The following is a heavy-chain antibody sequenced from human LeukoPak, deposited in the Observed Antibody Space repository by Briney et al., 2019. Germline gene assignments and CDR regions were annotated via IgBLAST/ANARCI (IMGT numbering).Heavy chain of an antibody. V-gene: IGHV3-74*01. J-gene: IGHJ6*04. CDR1: GFTVSSNY. D-gene: IGHD3-10*02. Sequence: GGSLRLSCAASGFTVSSNYMSWVRQAPGKGLVWVSHINSDGSSTTYADSVKGRFTISRDNAKNSLYLQMNSLRAEDTAVYYCAELGITMIGGVWGKGTTVTISS. CDR3: AELGITMIGGV. CDR2: INSDGSST.